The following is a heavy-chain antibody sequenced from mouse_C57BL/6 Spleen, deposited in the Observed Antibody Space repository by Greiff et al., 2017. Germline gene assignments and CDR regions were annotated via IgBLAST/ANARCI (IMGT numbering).Heavy chain of an antibody. CDR1: GFTFSSYA. CDR3: ARDFPYYYGSSPWFAY. D-gene: IGHD1-1*01. J-gene: IGHJ3*01. CDR2: ISDGGSYT. Sequence: QRVESGGGLVKPGGSLKLSCAASGFTFSSYAMSWVRQTPEKRLEWVATISDGGSYTYYPDNVKGRFTISRDNAKNNLYRQMSHLKSEDTAMYYCARDFPYYYGSSPWFAYWGQGTLVTVSA. V-gene: IGHV5-4*01.